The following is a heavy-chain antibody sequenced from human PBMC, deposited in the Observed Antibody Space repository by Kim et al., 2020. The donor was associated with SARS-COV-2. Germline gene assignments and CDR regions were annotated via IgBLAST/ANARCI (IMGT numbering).Heavy chain of an antibody. J-gene: IGHJ6*03. CDR1: GFTFGDYA. CDR3: TRAHNIGRWAYYYYYYRDD. D-gene: IGHD5-12*01. Sequence: GGSLRLSCTASGFTFGDYAMSWVRQAPGKGLEWVGFIRSKAYGGTTEYAASVKGRFTISRDDSKSIAYLQMNSLKTEDTAVYYCTRAHNIGRWAYYYYYYRDDWGKGTTVTVSS. CDR2: IRSKAYGGTT. V-gene: IGHV3-49*04.